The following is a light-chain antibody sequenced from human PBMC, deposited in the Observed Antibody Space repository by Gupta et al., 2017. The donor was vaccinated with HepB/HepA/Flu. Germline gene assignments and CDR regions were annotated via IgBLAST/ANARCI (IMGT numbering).Light chain of an antibody. CDR1: SSDVGSYNL. J-gene: IGLJ1*01. CDR3: CSYAGSSTFYV. Sequence: QSALTQPASVSGSPGQSITIPCTGTSSDVGSYNLVSWYQQHPGKAPKLMIYEVSKRPSRVSNRFSGSKSGNTASLTISGLQAEDEADYYCCSYAGSSTFYVFGTGTKVTVL. CDR2: EVS. V-gene: IGLV2-23*02.